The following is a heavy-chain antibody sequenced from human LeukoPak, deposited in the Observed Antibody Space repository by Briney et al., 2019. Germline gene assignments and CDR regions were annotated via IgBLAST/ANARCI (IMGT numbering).Heavy chain of an antibody. V-gene: IGHV1-46*01. CDR3: ARGLVLTWFDP. J-gene: IGHJ5*02. CDR1: GYTFTSYY. Sequence: ASVEVSCKASGYTFTSYYMHWVRQAPGQGLEWMGIINPSGGSTSYAQKFQGRVTMTRGTSTSTVYMELSSLRSEDTAVYYCARGLVLTWFDPWGQGTLVTVSS. D-gene: IGHD4/OR15-4a*01. CDR2: INPSGGST.